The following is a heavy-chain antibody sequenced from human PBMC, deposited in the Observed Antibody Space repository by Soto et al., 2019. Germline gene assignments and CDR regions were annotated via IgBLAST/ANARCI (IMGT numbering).Heavy chain of an antibody. CDR1: GGTFSSYA. J-gene: IGHJ4*02. Sequence: SVKVSCKASGGTFSSYAISWVRQAPGQGLEWMGGIIPIFGTANYAQKFQGRVTITADESTSTAYMELSSLRSEDTAVYYCARRLIVGATRYYFDYWGQGTLVTVSS. D-gene: IGHD1-26*01. CDR3: ARRLIVGATRYYFDY. V-gene: IGHV1-69*13. CDR2: IIPIFGTA.